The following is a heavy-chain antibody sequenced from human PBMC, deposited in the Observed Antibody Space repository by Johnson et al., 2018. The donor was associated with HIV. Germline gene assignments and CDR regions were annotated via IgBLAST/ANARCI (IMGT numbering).Heavy chain of an antibody. CDR1: GFSFSPYA. Sequence: QVQLVESGGGVVQPGRSLRLSCAASGFSFSPYALHWVRQTPGKGLEWVAVISHDGSNKYYADSVKGRFTISRDNSKNTLYLQMNSLRAYDTAVYYCAKDLRVFEWFNAYDAFDIWGQGTMVTVSS. CDR3: AKDLRVFEWFNAYDAFDI. V-gene: IGHV3-30*04. J-gene: IGHJ3*02. D-gene: IGHD3-9*01. CDR2: ISHDGSNK.